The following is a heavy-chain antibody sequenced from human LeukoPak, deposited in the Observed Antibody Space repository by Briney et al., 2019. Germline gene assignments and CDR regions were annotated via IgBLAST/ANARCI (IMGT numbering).Heavy chain of an antibody. V-gene: IGHV4-34*01. CDR1: GASFSGYY. CDR2: INHSGST. D-gene: IGHD3-16*01. Sequence: SETLSLTCAVYGASFSGYYWSWIRQPPGKGLEWIGEINHSGSTNYNPSLKSRVTISVDTSKNQFSLKLSSVTAADTAVYYCARVGGFLTNWFDPWGQGTLVTVSS. J-gene: IGHJ5*02. CDR3: ARVGGFLTNWFDP.